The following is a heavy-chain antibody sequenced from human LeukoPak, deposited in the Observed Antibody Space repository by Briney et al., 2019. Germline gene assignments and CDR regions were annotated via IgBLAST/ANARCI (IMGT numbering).Heavy chain of an antibody. V-gene: IGHV4-39*07. CDR1: GGSISSSSYY. J-gene: IGHJ4*02. CDR3: ARHDGGFTVTTYPFGFDY. Sequence: SETLSLTCTVSGGSISSSSYYWGWIRQPPGKGLEWIGNIYYSGSTYYNPSLKSRVTISVDTSKNQFSLKLNSVTAADTAVYYCARHDGGFTVTTYPFGFDYWGQGTLVTVSS. D-gene: IGHD4-17*01. CDR2: IYYSGST.